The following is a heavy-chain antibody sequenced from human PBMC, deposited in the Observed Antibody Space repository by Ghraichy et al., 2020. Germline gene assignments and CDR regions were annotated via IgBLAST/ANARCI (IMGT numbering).Heavy chain of an antibody. CDR3: AGDRVYCSSTSCYTGNFDY. CDR1: GFTFSNYS. Sequence: GGSLRLSCAASGFTFSNYSMNWVRQAPGKGLEWVASIRSSSSYIYYADAVKGRFTISRDNAKNSLYLQMNSLRAEDTAVYYCAGDRVYCSSTSCYTGNFDYWGHGPLVTVSS. J-gene: IGHJ4*01. D-gene: IGHD2-2*02. CDR2: IRSSSSYI. V-gene: IGHV3-21*01.